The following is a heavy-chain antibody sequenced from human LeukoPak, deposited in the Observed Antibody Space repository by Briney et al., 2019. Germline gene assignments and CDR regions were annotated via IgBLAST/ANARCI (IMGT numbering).Heavy chain of an antibody. J-gene: IGHJ5*02. Sequence: GGSLRLSCAASGFTFRSYGMHWVRQAPGKGLEWVAVIWYDGSNKYYADSVKGRFTISRDNSENTLYLQMNRLRAEDTAVYYCAKDLSGSSHNWFDPWGQGTLVTVSS. V-gene: IGHV3-33*06. D-gene: IGHD3-10*01. CDR2: IWYDGSNK. CDR3: AKDLSGSSHNWFDP. CDR1: GFTFRSYG.